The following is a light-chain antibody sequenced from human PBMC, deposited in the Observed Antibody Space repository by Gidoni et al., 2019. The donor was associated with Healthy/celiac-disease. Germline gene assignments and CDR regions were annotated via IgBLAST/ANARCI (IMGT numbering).Light chain of an antibody. Sequence: DIQLTQSPSFLSASVGDRVTITCRASQGISSYVAWYQQKPGKAPKLLIYAASTLQSGVPSRFSGSGSGTEFTLTISSLQPEDFATYYCQQLNSYPRFTFGPXTKVDIK. CDR1: QGISSY. V-gene: IGKV1-9*01. CDR2: AAS. CDR3: QQLNSYPRFT. J-gene: IGKJ3*01.